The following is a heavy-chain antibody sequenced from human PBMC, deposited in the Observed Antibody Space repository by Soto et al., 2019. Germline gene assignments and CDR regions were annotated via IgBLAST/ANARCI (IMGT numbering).Heavy chain of an antibody. CDR3: ARGGTTVFDY. V-gene: IGHV4-59*01. Sequence: SETLSLTCTVSGGSISSYYWSWIRQPPGKGLEWIGYIYYSGSTNYNPSLKSRVTISVDTSKNQFSLKLSSVTAADTAVYYCARGGTTVFDYWGQGTLVTVSS. CDR2: IYYSGST. J-gene: IGHJ4*02. CDR1: GGSISSYY. D-gene: IGHD4-17*01.